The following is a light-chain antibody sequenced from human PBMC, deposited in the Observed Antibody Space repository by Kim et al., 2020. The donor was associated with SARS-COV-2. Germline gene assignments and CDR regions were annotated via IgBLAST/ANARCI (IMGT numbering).Light chain of an antibody. Sequence: EIVLTQSPGTLSLSPGERATLSCRASQSVSSSYLAWYQQKPGQAPRLLIYGASSRATGIPDSFSGSGSGTDFTLTISRLEPEDFAVYYCKQNGRTPLTFGGGTKV. V-gene: IGKV3-20*01. CDR1: QSVSSSY. J-gene: IGKJ4*01. CDR2: GAS. CDR3: KQNGRTPLT.